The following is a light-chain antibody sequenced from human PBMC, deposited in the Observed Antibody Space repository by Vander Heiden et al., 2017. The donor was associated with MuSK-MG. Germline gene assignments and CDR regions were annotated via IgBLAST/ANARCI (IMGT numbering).Light chain of an antibody. CDR3: QGSYTTSDT. V-gene: IGKV1-39*01. CDR1: ENIADY. CDR2: AAT. J-gene: IGKJ4*01. Sequence: DLQMTQSPSSLSASVGDRVTITCRASENIADYLNWYQQKPGKAPKLLRYAATSLQVPVRSRCSGTGSGTHVTISIMSPQPDAAATYYRQGSYTTSDTFGGGTKVEI.